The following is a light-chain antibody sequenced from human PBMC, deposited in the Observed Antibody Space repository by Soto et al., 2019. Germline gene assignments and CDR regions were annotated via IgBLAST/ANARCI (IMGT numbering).Light chain of an antibody. V-gene: IGKV3-20*01. CDR1: QSLSSNY. Sequence: PGDRATLSSRASQSLSSNYLAWYQQTPAQAPRLLIYGASSRATGIPDRFSGSGSGTDFTLTISRLEPEDFAVYYCQQYGSSQWTFGQGTKVDIK. CDR3: QQYGSSQWT. J-gene: IGKJ1*01. CDR2: GAS.